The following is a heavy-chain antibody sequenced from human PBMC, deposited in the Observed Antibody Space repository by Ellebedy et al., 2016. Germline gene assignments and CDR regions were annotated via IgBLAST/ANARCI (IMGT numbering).Heavy chain of an antibody. J-gene: IGHJ5*02. CDR2: INPSGGST. Sequence: ASVKVSCKASGYTFTSYYMHWVRQAPGQGLEWMGIINPSGGSTSYAQKFQGRVTMTRDTSTSTVFMELSNLRSEDTAVYYCAREAEYCSGGSCYSGRNWFDPWGQGTLVTVSS. CDR1: GYTFTSYY. CDR3: AREAEYCSGGSCYSGRNWFDP. V-gene: IGHV1-46*01. D-gene: IGHD2-15*01.